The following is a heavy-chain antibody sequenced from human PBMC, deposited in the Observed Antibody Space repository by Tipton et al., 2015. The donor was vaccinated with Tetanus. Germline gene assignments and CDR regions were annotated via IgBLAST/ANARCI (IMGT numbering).Heavy chain of an antibody. D-gene: IGHD3-22*01. CDR1: GGSISSSSYY. J-gene: IGHJ6*02. CDR2: IYYSGST. V-gene: IGHV4-39*01. CDR3: ARHLKVVVIAYYYYGMDV. Sequence: LRLSCTVSGGSISSSSYYWGWIRQPPGKGLEWIGSIYYSGSTYYNPSLKSRVTISVDTSKNQFSLKLSSVTAADTAVYYCARHLKVVVIAYYYYGMDVWGQGTTVTVSS.